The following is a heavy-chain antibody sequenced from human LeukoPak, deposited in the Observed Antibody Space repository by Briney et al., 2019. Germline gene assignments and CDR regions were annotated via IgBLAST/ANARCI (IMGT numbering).Heavy chain of an antibody. CDR2: FYTSGST. D-gene: IGHD4-11*01. Sequence: SETLSLTCTVSGGSISSYYWTWIRQPAGKGLEWIGRFYTSGSTTYNPSLKSRVTMSVDTSRNQFSLKLSSVTAADTAMYYCARAATSNSFFGSWGQGTLVTVSS. V-gene: IGHV4-4*07. CDR1: GGSISSYY. CDR3: ARAATSNSFFGS. J-gene: IGHJ4*02.